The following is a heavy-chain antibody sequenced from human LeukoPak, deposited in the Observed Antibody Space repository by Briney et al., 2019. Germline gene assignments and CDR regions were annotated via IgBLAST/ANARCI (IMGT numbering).Heavy chain of an antibody. V-gene: IGHV3-48*03. Sequence: PGGSLRLSCAASGFTFSSYEMNWVRQAPGKGLEWVSFISSSGSTIYYADSVKGRFTLSRDNAKNSLYLQMNSLRAEDTAVYYCARSHIVVVTATPHYGMDVWGQGTTVTVSS. CDR2: ISSSGSTI. CDR1: GFTFSSYE. D-gene: IGHD2-21*02. CDR3: ARSHIVVVTATPHYGMDV. J-gene: IGHJ6*02.